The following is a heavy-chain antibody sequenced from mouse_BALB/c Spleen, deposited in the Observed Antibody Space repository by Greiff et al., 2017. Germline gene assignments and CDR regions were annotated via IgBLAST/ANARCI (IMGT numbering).Heavy chain of an antibody. Sequence: QVQLQQSGAELAKPGASVKMSCKASGYTFTSYWMHWVKQRPGQGLEWIGYINPSTGYTEYNQKFKDKATLTADKSSSTAYMQLSSLTSEDSAVYYCARDEGYDSYYAMDYWGQGTSVTVSS. CDR3: ARDEGYDSYYAMDY. CDR1: GYTFTSYW. V-gene: IGHV1-7*01. D-gene: IGHD2-2*01. J-gene: IGHJ4*01. CDR2: INPSTGYT.